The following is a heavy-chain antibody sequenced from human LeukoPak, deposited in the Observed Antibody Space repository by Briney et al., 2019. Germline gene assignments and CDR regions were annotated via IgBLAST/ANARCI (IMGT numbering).Heavy chain of an antibody. CDR3: AKAKGLGQLTRPLDY. D-gene: IGHD6-13*01. CDR2: ISWNSGSI. Sequence: PGGSLRLSCAASGFTFDDYAMHWVRQAPGKGLEWVSGISWNSGSIGYADSVKGRFTISRDYGKNSLYLQMNSLRAEDTALYYCAKAKGLGQLTRPLDYWGQGTLVTVSS. V-gene: IGHV3-9*01. J-gene: IGHJ4*02. CDR1: GFTFDDYA.